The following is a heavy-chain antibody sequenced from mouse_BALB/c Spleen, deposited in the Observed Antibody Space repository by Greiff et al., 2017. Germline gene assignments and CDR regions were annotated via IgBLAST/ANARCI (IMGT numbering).Heavy chain of an antibody. CDR1: GYSITSDYA. CDR3: ARHGGYPYYFDY. CDR2: ISYSGST. J-gene: IGHJ2*01. Sequence: EVQLQESGPGLVKPSQSLSLTCTVTGYSITSDYAWNWIRQFPGNKLEWMGYISYSGSTSYNPSLKSRISITRDTSKNQFFLQLNSVTTEDTATYYCARHGGYPYYFDYWGQGTTLTVSS. D-gene: IGHD2-14*01. V-gene: IGHV3-2*02.